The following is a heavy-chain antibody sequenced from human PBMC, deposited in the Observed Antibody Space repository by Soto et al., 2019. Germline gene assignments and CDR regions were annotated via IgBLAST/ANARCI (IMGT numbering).Heavy chain of an antibody. D-gene: IGHD3-3*01. CDR1: GFTFGDYA. CDR3: ARISALGQAAFDL. J-gene: IGHJ3*01. Sequence: GGSLRLSCAASGFTFGDYAMSWFRQAPGKGLEWVGFIRSKAYGGTTEYAASVKGRFTISRDTSKNTLYLQMGSLSAEDMAVYYCARISALGQAAFDLWGQGTMVTVSS. V-gene: IGHV3-49*03. CDR2: IRSKAYGGTT.